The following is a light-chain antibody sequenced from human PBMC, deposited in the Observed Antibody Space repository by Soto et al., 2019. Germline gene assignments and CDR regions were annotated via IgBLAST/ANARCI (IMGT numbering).Light chain of an antibody. V-gene: IGLV2-8*01. CDR3: TSYAGTSSFFYV. Sequence: QSALTQPPSASGSPGQSVTISCTGTSSDVGAYNYVSWYQQLPGKATKLIIYEVSKRPSGVPDRFSGSKSGNTASLTVSGLQSEDEADYYCTSYAGTSSFFYVFGTGTKLTVL. CDR2: EVS. CDR1: SSDVGAYNY. J-gene: IGLJ1*01.